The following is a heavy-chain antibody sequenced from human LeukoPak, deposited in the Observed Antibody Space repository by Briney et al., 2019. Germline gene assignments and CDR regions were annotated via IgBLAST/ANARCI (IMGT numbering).Heavy chain of an antibody. CDR3: ARGVGEATYYDFWSGPTTYYYYGMDV. Sequence: PSETLSLTCAVYGGSFSGYYWSWIRQPPGKGLEWIGYIYYSGSTNYNPSLKSRVTISVDTSKNQFSLKLSSVTAADTAVYYCARGVGEATYYDFWSGPTTYYYYGMDVWGQGTTVTVSS. CDR1: GGSFSGYY. J-gene: IGHJ6*02. D-gene: IGHD3-3*01. CDR2: IYYSGST. V-gene: IGHV4-59*01.